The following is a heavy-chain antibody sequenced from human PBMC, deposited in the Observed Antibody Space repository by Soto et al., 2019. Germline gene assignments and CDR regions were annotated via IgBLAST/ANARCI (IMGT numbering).Heavy chain of an antibody. D-gene: IGHD2-2*01. V-gene: IGHV1-46*01. CDR2: INPSGGST. CDR3: AREVVVPAAIPWFDP. J-gene: IGHJ5*02. Sequence: QVQLVQSGAEVKKPGASVKVSCKASGYTFTSYYMHCVRQAPGQGLEWMGIINPSGGSTSYAQKFQGRVIMTRDTSTSTVYMELRSLRSEDTAVYYCAREVVVPAAIPWFDPWGQGTLVTVSS. CDR1: GYTFTSYY.